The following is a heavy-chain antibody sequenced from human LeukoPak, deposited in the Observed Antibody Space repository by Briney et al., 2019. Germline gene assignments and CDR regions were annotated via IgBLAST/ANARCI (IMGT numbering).Heavy chain of an antibody. CDR2: IYSSGST. Sequence: SETLSLTCTVSGGSISGYYWSWIRQPPGKGLEWIGYIYSSGSTTYNPSLKSRVTISVDTSKNQFSLKLSSVTAADTAVYYCARRYCSDGNCYSSLDFWGQGTLVTVSS. D-gene: IGHD2-15*01. J-gene: IGHJ4*02. CDR3: ARRYCSDGNCYSSLDF. CDR1: GGSISGYY. V-gene: IGHV4-59*08.